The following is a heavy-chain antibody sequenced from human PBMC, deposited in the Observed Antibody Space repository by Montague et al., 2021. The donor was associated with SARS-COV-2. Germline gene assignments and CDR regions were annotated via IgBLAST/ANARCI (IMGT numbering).Heavy chain of an antibody. CDR2: TNHSGST. D-gene: IGHD5-12*01. CDR3: ARGPTNNIGMVATRLDY. Sequence: SETLSLTCAVYGGSFSGYYWNWIRQPPGKGLEWIGETNHSGSTNYNPSLKSRVTISVDTPNNQFSLKLTSVTAADTAVYYCARGPTNNIGMVATRLDYWGQGTLVTVSS. CDR1: GGSFSGYY. J-gene: IGHJ4*02. V-gene: IGHV4-34*01.